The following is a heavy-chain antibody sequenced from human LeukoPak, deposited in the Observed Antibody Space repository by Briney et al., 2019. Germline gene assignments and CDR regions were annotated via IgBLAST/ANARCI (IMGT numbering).Heavy chain of an antibody. D-gene: IGHD1-1*01. CDR1: GYTFTGYY. Sequence: ASVKVSCKASGYTFTGYYMHWVRQAPGQGLEWMGWINPNSGGTNYAQNFQGRVIMTRDTSINTAYMELSRLRSDDTAVYYCARVYRLETVDYWGQGTPVTVSS. V-gene: IGHV1-2*02. CDR3: ARVYRLETVDY. CDR2: INPNSGGT. J-gene: IGHJ4*02.